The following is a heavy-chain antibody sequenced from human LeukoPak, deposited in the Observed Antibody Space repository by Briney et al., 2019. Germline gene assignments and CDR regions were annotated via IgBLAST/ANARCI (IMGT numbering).Heavy chain of an antibody. CDR2: IYSGGST. CDR3: ARDRRGWAYFDY. CDR1: GFTVSSNY. V-gene: IGHV3-66*01. J-gene: IGHJ4*02. D-gene: IGHD6-19*01. Sequence: SGGSLRLSCAASGFTVSSNYMSCVRQAPGKGLEWVSVIYSGGSTYYADSVKGRFTISRDNSKNTLYLQMNSLRAEDTAVYYCARDRRGWAYFDYWGQGTLVTVSS.